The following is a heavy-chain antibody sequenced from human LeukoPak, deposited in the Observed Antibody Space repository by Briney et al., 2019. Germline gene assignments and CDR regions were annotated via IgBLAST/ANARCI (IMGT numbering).Heavy chain of an antibody. J-gene: IGHJ5*02. D-gene: IGHD2-21*02. CDR3: VRPKYDFQDWFDP. CDR1: GFTFSGYW. CDR2: INRDGSIT. Sequence: QPGGSLRLSCAASGFTFSGYWMHWVRQVPGRGLVWVSRINRDGSITEYADSVKGRFTISRDNAKSTLYLQMNSLRAEDTAVYYCVRPKYDFQDWFDPWGQGTLVTVSS. V-gene: IGHV3-74*03.